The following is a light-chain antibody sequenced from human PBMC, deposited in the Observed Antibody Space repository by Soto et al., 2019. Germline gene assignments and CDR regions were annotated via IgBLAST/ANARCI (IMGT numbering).Light chain of an antibody. V-gene: IGKV1-9*01. CDR1: QGISSY. Sequence: DIQLTQSPSFLSASVGDRVTIPCRASQGISSYLGWYQQKPGKAPKLLIYAASTLESGVPSRFSGSGSGTEFTLTISSLQPDDSATYYCQQYNDYITFGQGTRLEIK. CDR3: QQYNDYIT. J-gene: IGKJ5*01. CDR2: AAS.